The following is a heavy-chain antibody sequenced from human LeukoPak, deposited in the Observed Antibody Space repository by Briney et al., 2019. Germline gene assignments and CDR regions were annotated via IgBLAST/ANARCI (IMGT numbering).Heavy chain of an antibody. J-gene: IGHJ5*02. Sequence: PGGSLRLSCAASGFTFDDYGMSWVRRAPGKGLGWVACIIWNGSRTGYADSGKGRFTISRDNAKNSLYLQMNSLRAEDTALYYCARRGGWYSRANWFDPWGQGTLVTVSS. V-gene: IGHV3-20*04. CDR1: GFTFDDYG. CDR3: ARRGGWYSRANWFDP. CDR2: IIWNGSRT. D-gene: IGHD6-19*01.